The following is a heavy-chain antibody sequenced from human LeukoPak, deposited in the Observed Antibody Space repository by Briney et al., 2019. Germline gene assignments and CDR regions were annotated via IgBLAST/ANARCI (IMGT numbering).Heavy chain of an antibody. CDR3: ARDRPIAAADPGDWFDP. D-gene: IGHD6-13*01. Sequence: PGGSLRLSCAASGFTFSSYWMHWVRQAPGKGLVWVSRINTDGSSTSYADSVKGRFTISRDNAKNTLYLQMNSLRAEDTAVYYCARDRPIAAADPGDWFDPWGQGTLVTVSS. J-gene: IGHJ5*02. V-gene: IGHV3-74*01. CDR1: GFTFSSYW. CDR2: INTDGSST.